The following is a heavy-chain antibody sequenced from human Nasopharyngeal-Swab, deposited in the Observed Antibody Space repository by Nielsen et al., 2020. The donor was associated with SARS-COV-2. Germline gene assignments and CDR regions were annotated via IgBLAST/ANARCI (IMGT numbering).Heavy chain of an antibody. V-gene: IGHV1-8*01. CDR2: MNPNSGNT. CDR1: GDPFTSYY. D-gene: IGHD3-10*01. J-gene: IGHJ4*02. CDR3: ARDPYYYGSGSQRDFDY. Sequence: ASVKVSCKASGDPFTSYYINWVRQATGQGLEGMGWMNPNSGNTGYAQKFQGRVTMTRNTSISTAYMELSSLRSEDTAVYYCARDPYYYGSGSQRDFDYWGQGTLVTVSS.